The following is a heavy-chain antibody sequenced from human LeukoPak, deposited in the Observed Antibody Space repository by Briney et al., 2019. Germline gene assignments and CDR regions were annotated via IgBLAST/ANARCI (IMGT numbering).Heavy chain of an antibody. V-gene: IGHV3-53*01. CDR1: GFTVSSNY. Sequence: PGGSLRLSCAASGFTVSSNYMSWVRQAPGKGLEWVSVIYSGGSTYYADSVKGRFTISRDNSKNTLYLQMNSLRAEDTAVYYCARGYYDSSGSHDAVDIWGQGTMVTVSS. D-gene: IGHD3-22*01. J-gene: IGHJ3*02. CDR2: IYSGGST. CDR3: ARGYYDSSGSHDAVDI.